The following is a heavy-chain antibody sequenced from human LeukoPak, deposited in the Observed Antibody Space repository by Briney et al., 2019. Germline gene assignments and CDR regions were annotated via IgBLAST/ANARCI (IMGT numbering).Heavy chain of an antibody. CDR3: AREVVKQWLNRYYYYGMDV. J-gene: IGHJ6*02. V-gene: IGHV3-21*01. CDR1: GFTFSSYG. Sequence: GGSLRLSCAASGFTFSSYGMNWVRQAPGKGLEWVSSISSSSSYIYYADSVKGRFTISRDNAKNSLYLQMNSLRAEDTAVYYCAREVVKQWLNRYYYYGMDVWGQGTTVTVSS. CDR2: ISSSSSYI. D-gene: IGHD5-12*01.